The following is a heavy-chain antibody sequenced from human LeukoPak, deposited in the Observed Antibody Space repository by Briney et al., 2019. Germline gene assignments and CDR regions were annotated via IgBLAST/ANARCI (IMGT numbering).Heavy chain of an antibody. CDR1: GGSIGNNY. Sequence: SETLSLTCTVSGGSIGNNYWTWIRQPPGKGLEWIGYIYYSGSTNYNPSLKSRVTISVDTSKNQFSLKLSSVTAADTAVYYCARAYYDILTGFYGMDVWGQGTTVTVSS. CDR2: IYYSGST. J-gene: IGHJ6*02. D-gene: IGHD3-9*01. V-gene: IGHV4-59*01. CDR3: ARAYYDILTGFYGMDV.